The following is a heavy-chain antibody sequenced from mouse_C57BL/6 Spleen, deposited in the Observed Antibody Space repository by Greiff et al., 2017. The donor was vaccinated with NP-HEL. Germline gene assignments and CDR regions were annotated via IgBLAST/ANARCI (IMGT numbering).Heavy chain of an antibody. Sequence: EVQLQQSGPELVKPGASVKISCKASGYTFTDYYMNWVKQSHGKSLEWIGDINPNNGGTSYNQKFKGKATLTVDKSSSTAYMELRSLTSEDSAVYYCVIYYDYYYAMDYWGQRTSVTVSS. CDR3: VIYYDYYYAMDY. V-gene: IGHV1-26*01. CDR1: GYTFTDYY. CDR2: INPNNGGT. D-gene: IGHD2-4*01. J-gene: IGHJ4*01.